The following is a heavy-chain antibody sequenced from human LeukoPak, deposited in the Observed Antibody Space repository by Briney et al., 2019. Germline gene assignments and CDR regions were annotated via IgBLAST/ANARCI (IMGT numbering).Heavy chain of an antibody. V-gene: IGHV1-18*01. Sequence: ASVKVSCKASGGTFSRYAISWVRQAPGQGLEWMGWISTYNGNTNYAQELQGRVTMTTDTSTSTAYMELRSLRSDDTAVYYCAKDRWRDGSSSFDNWGQGTLVTVSS. D-gene: IGHD6-6*01. J-gene: IGHJ4*02. CDR1: GGTFSRYA. CDR3: AKDRWRDGSSSFDN. CDR2: ISTYNGNT.